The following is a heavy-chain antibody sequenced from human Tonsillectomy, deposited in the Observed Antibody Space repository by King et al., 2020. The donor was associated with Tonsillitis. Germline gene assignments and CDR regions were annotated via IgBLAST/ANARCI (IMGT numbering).Heavy chain of an antibody. CDR3: EGDRLGGSMSLAQVINGGMDV. V-gene: IGHV1-18*04. D-gene: IGHD2-8*01. Sequence: QLVQSGAEVKRPGASVMVSCQASGYTFTTYGISWVRQAPGHGLEWMGGISAYDGKTKYAQKVKGRVTVTTDTSASTAYMELRRLRSDDTAVYYCEGDRLGGSMSLAQVINGGMDVWGQGTTVIVSS. J-gene: IGHJ6*02. CDR2: ISAYDGKT. CDR1: GYTFTTYG.